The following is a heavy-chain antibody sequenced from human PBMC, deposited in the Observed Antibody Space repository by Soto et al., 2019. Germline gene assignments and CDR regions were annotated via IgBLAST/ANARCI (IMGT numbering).Heavy chain of an antibody. CDR2: IYHSGST. Sequence: SETLSLTCAVSGGSISSSNWWSWVRQPPGKGLEWIGEIYHSGSTNYNPSLKSRLTISVDTSKNQFSLNLSSVTAADTAVYYCARDRLMATAGTARHYFGLDVWGQGTTVTVSS. D-gene: IGHD5-18*01. V-gene: IGHV4-4*02. J-gene: IGHJ6*02. CDR3: ARDRLMATAGTARHYFGLDV. CDR1: GGSISSSNW.